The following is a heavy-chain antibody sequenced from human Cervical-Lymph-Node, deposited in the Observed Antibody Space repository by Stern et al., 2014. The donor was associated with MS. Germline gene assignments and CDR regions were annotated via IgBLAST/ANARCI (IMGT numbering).Heavy chain of an antibody. J-gene: IGHJ4*02. CDR3: TKGGESTSDS. D-gene: IGHD4-17*01. CDR2: ISLNSAII. CDR1: GFIFDDYA. Sequence: EVQLVESEGGLVQPGRSLRLSCAASGFIFDDYAMHWVRQAPGKCLEWVSTISLNSAIIGYADSVKGRFTLSRDNAKNSLYLQMDSLRAEDTAFYYCTKGGESTSDSGGQGTPVPVPP. V-gene: IGHV3-9*01.